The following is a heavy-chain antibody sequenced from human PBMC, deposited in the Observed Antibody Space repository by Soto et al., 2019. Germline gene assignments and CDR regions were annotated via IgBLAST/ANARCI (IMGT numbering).Heavy chain of an antibody. D-gene: IGHD3-3*01. CDR2: IRSKANSYAT. Sequence: PGGSLRLSCAASGFTFSGSAMHWVRQASGKGLEWVGRIRSKANSYATAYAASVKGRFTISRDDSKNTAYLQMNSLKTEDTAVYYCTRLATYYDFWSGYWNWFDPWGQGTLVTSPQ. CDR3: TRLATYYDFWSGYWNWFDP. V-gene: IGHV3-73*01. J-gene: IGHJ5*02. CDR1: GFTFSGSA.